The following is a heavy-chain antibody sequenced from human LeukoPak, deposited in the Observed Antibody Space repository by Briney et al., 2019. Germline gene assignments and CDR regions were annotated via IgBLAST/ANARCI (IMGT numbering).Heavy chain of an antibody. CDR2: ISGSGSAT. V-gene: IGHV3-23*01. D-gene: IGHD5-24*01. CDR1: GFTFRSYA. J-gene: IGHJ4*02. CDR3: TTVVRWLHSGY. Sequence: GGSLRLSCAASGFTFRSYAMNWVRQAPGKGLEWVSAISGSGSATYYADSVKGRFTISRDNSKNTLYLQMNSLRAEDTAVYYCTTVVRWLHSGYWGQGTLVTVSS.